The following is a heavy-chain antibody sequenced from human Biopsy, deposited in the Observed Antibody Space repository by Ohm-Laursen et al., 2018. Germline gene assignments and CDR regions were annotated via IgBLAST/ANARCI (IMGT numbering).Heavy chain of an antibody. CDR1: GYTYTSYG. CDR3: TRDRHYASGSYACMDV. V-gene: IGHV1-18*01. J-gene: IGHJ6*02. Sequence: SVKVSCNASGYTYTSYGISWVRQAPGQGPEWMGWISGYNGNTVYPQNHQGRVTLTTDTSTSTAYMELRSLRSDDTAIYYCTRDRHYASGSYACMDVWGQGTTVTVSS. CDR2: ISGYNGNT. D-gene: IGHD3-10*01.